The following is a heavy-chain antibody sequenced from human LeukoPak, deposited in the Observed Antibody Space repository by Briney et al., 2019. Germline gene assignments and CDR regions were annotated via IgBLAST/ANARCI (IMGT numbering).Heavy chain of an antibody. Sequence: GGSLRLSSAASGFTFSNYWMIWVRQAPGKGLEWVGNIKQDGSEKRYADSVRGRFSISRDNAQTSLYLQMNSLRAEDTAVYYCARGGGSGRGNWFDPWGEGSLVIVSS. CDR2: IKQDGSEK. D-gene: IGHD3-10*01. V-gene: IGHV3-7*05. J-gene: IGHJ5*02. CDR1: GFTFSNYW. CDR3: ARGGGSGRGNWFDP.